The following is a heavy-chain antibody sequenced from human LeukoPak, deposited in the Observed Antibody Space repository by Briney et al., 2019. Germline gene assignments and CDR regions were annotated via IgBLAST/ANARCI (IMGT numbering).Heavy chain of an antibody. D-gene: IGHD6-19*01. CDR2: ISGSGGST. V-gene: IGHV3-23*01. CDR1: GFTFSSYA. CDR3: AKRMGYSSGWYYFDY. J-gene: IGHJ4*02. Sequence: GSLILSCAASGFTFSSYAMSWVRQAPGKGLEWVSAISGSGGSTYYADSVKGRFTISRDNSKNTLYLQMNSLRAEDTAVYYCAKRMGYSSGWYYFDYWGQGTLVTVSS.